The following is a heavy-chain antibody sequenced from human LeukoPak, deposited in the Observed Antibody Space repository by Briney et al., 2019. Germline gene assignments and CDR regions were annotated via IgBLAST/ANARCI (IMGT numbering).Heavy chain of an antibody. CDR1: GFIFSDYD. Sequence: PGGSLRLSCVASGFIFSDYDMHWVRQAPGKGLEWVSHIGTGVDTHFSDSVKGRFAISRDNARNSLYLQIYCLGAEDTAIYYCARDRRADYGRNNDAFDLWGHGTVVTVSS. CDR2: IGTGVDT. J-gene: IGHJ3*01. CDR3: ARDRRADYGRNNDAFDL. D-gene: IGHD4-23*01. V-gene: IGHV3-13*01.